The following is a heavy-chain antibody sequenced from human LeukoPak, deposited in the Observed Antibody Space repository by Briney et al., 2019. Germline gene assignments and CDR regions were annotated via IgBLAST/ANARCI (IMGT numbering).Heavy chain of an antibody. CDR2: ISAYNGNT. CDR1: GYTFTSYG. D-gene: IGHD1-26*01. Sequence: ASVKVSCKASGYTFTSYGISWVRQAPGQGLEWMGWISAYNGNTNYAQKLQGRVTMTTDTSTSTAYMELRSLRSDDTAVYYCASGGIVGATRGDDYYYGMDVWGQGTTVTVSS. CDR3: ASGGIVGATRGDDYYYGMDV. J-gene: IGHJ6*02. V-gene: IGHV1-18*01.